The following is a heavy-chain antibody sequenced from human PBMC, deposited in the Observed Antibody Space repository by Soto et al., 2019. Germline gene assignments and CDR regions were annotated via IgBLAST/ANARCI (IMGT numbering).Heavy chain of an antibody. Sequence: EVQLVESGGGLVKPGGSLRLSCAASGFTFSSYSMNWVRQAPGKGLEWVSSISSSSSNKYYADSVKGRFTISRDNAKNSLYLQMNSLRAEDTAVYYCARVEYSSSWYALHYGQNHAFDIWGQGTMVTVSS. CDR1: GFTFSSYS. CDR2: ISSSSSNK. J-gene: IGHJ3*02. D-gene: IGHD6-13*01. CDR3: ARVEYSSSWYALHYGQNHAFDI. V-gene: IGHV3-21*01.